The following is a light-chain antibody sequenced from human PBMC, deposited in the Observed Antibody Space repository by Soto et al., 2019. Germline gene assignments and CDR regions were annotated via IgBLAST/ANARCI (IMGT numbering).Light chain of an antibody. J-gene: IGKJ1*01. CDR3: QQCNNWPWT. CDR2: DAS. CDR1: QSVSSN. Sequence: EILMTQSPATLSVSPGERATLSCRASQSVSSNLAWYQQKPGQAPRFLIYDASTRATGIPARFSGSGAGTEFTLTISSLQSEDFAGYYCQQCNNWPWTFGQGTKVDIK. V-gene: IGKV3-15*01.